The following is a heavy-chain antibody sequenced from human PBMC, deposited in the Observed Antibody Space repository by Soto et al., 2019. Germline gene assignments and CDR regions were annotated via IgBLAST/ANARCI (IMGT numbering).Heavy chain of an antibody. CDR3: ARGHYYYAMDV. V-gene: IGHV4-30-2*01. CDR2: ISHGGTP. CDR1: GESVRSGVFS. Sequence: PSDTLSLTCPVSGESVRSGVFSGNWIRQPPGQGLEWIGYISHGGTPHYTPSLRSRVSISVDRSTNVISLNLTSMTPADTAVYFCARGHYYYAMDVWGQGTTVTVSS. J-gene: IGHJ6*02.